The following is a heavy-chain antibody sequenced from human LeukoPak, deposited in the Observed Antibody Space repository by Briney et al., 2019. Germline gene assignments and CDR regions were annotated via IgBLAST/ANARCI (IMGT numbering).Heavy chain of an antibody. CDR1: GYSFTNYW. Sequence: GESLKISCKGSGYSFTNYWIGWVRQMPGKGLEWMGIIYPDDSDTRYSPSFQGQVIISADTSISTAYLQWSSLKASDTAMYYCARGHRSGGSCYSVGEYWGQGTLVTVSS. CDR2: IYPDDSDT. V-gene: IGHV5-51*01. J-gene: IGHJ4*02. D-gene: IGHD2-15*01. CDR3: ARGHRSGGSCYSVGEY.